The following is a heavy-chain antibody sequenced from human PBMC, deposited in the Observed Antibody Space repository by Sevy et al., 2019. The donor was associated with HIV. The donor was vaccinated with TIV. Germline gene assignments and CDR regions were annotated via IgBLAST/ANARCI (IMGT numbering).Heavy chain of an antibody. CDR2: IKQDGSEK. CDR1: GFTFSSYW. D-gene: IGHD3-22*01. CDR3: ARGPQFYDSSGIAY. V-gene: IGHV3-7*01. Sequence: GGSLRLSCAASGFTFSSYWMSWVRQAPGKGLEGVANIKQDGSEKYYVDSVKGRFTISRDNAKNSLYLQMNSLRAEDTAVYYCARGPQFYDSSGIAYWGQGTLVTVSS. J-gene: IGHJ4*02.